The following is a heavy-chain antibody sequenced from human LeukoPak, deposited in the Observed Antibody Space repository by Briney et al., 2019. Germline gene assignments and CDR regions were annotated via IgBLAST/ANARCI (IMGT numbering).Heavy chain of an antibody. CDR1: GDSISTSNSY. Sequence: SETLSLTCTVSGDSISTSNSYWGWIRQPPGKGLEWIGSIYYSGNTYYNASLKSRVTISVDTSKNQFSLKLSSVTAADTAVYYCARYYDILTGYYNYFDYWGQGTLVTVSS. CDR2: IYYSGNT. V-gene: IGHV4-39*01. J-gene: IGHJ4*02. CDR3: ARYYDILTGYYNYFDY. D-gene: IGHD3-9*01.